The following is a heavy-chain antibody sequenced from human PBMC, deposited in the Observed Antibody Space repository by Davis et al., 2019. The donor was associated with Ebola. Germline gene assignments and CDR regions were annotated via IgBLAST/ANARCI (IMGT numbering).Heavy chain of an antibody. CDR1: GYDFSNYW. Sequence: GESLKISCKGTGYDFSNYWIGWVRQMPGEGLEWMGFMYPDDSDTRFSPSFQGQVTMSVDKSISTAFLQWSTLKASDTATYYCARRGSSYGIDVWGQGTTVTVSS. CDR2: MYPDDSDT. J-gene: IGHJ6*02. CDR3: ARRGSSYGIDV. V-gene: IGHV5-51*01.